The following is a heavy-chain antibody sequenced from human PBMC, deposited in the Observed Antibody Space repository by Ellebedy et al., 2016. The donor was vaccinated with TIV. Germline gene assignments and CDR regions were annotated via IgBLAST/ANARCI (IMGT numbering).Heavy chain of an antibody. Sequence: GESLKISXAASGFTFSSYGMHWVRQAPGKGLEWVANIKQDEREKYYVDSVKGRFTISRDNTKNSLYLQMNSLRAEDTAVYYCAREGDGYGDYWGQGTLVTVSS. D-gene: IGHD5-24*01. V-gene: IGHV3-7*01. CDR1: GFTFSSYG. J-gene: IGHJ4*02. CDR3: AREGDGYGDY. CDR2: IKQDEREK.